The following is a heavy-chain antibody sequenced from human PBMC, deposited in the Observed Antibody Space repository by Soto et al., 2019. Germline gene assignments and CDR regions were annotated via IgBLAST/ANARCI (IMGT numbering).Heavy chain of an antibody. CDR2: IYYSGST. J-gene: IGHJ5*02. CDR3: ARRLLVPAATGWFDP. CDR1: GGSISSSSYY. V-gene: IGHV4-39*01. Sequence: QLQLQESGPGLVKPSETLSLTCTVSGGSISSSSYYWGWIRQPPGKGLEWIGSIYYSGSTYYNPSLKSRVTISVDTSKNQFSLKLSSVTAADTAVYYCARRLLVPAATGWFDPWGQGTLVTVSS. D-gene: IGHD2-2*01.